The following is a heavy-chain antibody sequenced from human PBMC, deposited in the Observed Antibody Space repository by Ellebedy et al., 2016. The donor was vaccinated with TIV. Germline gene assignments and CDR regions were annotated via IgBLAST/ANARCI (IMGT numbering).Heavy chain of an antibody. J-gene: IGHJ4*02. D-gene: IGHD5-12*01. CDR2: IYWDDDK. CDR3: AHRTVLGVATIPFDY. Sequence: SGPTLVKPTQTLTLTCTFSGFSLSTSGVGVGWIRQPPGKALEWLALIYWDDDKRYSPSLKSRLTITKDTSKNQVVLTMTNMDPVDTATYYCAHRTVLGVATIPFDYWGQGTLVTVSS. CDR1: GFSLSTSGVG. V-gene: IGHV2-5*02.